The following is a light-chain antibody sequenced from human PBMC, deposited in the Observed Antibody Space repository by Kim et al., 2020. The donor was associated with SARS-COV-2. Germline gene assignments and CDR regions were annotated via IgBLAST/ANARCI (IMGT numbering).Light chain of an antibody. CDR1: SSDVGGYNY. Sequence: QSALTQPPSASGSPGQSVTISCTGTSSDVGGYNYVSWYQQDPGKAPKLMIYEVNKRPSGVPDRFSGSKSGNTASLTVSGLQAEDEADYYCSSYAGSNNWVFGGGTQLTVL. V-gene: IGLV2-8*01. CDR3: SSYAGSNNWV. J-gene: IGLJ3*02. CDR2: EVN.